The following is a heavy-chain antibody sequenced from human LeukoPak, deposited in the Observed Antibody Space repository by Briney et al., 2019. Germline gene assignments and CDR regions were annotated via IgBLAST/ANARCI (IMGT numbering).Heavy chain of an antibody. CDR1: GFTFSTYW. J-gene: IGHJ5*02. CDR2: IYYSGST. Sequence: GSLRLSCAASGFTFSTYWMNWVRQAPGKGLEWIGSIYYSGSTYYNPSLKSRVTISVDTSKNQFSLKLSSVTAADTAVYYCASPSGFSWGQGTLVTVSS. V-gene: IGHV4-39*07. CDR3: ASPSGFS.